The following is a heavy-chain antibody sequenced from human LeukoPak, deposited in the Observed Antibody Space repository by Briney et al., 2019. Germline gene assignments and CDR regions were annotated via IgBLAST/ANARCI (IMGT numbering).Heavy chain of an antibody. J-gene: IGHJ2*01. V-gene: IGHV1-2*02. CDR2: INPNSGGT. CDR3: ARNPYYYDSSGYSSNYWYFDL. D-gene: IGHD3-22*01. CDR1: GYTFTGYY. Sequence: ASVKVSCKASGYTFTGYYMHWVRQAPGQGLEWMGWINPNSGGTNYAQKFQGRVTMTRDTSISTAYMELSRLRSDDTAVYYCARNPYYYDSSGYSSNYWYFDLWGRGTLVTVSS.